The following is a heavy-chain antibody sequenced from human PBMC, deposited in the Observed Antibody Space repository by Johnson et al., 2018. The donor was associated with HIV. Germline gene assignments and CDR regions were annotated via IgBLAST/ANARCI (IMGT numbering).Heavy chain of an antibody. V-gene: IGHV3-7*01. D-gene: IGHD4-17*01. CDR2: IKQDGREK. J-gene: IGHJ3*02. CDR1: EFTYSDFY. CDR3: ARAPPAPYGDYGAFDI. Sequence: VQLVESGGGLVKPGGSLRLSCAASEFTYSDFYINWIRQPPGKGLEWVANIKQDGREKYYVDSVKGRFTISRDNAKNSLYLQMISLRAEDTAVYFCARAPPAPYGDYGAFDIWGQGTVVIVSS.